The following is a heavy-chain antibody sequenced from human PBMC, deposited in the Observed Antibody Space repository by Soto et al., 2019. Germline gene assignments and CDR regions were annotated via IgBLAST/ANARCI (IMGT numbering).Heavy chain of an antibody. CDR1: GFTFSGSA. Sequence: VQLVESGGGLVQPGGSLDLSCAASGFTFSGSAIHWVRQASGKGLEWIGRIRSKAKTYATAYAASVKGRFTISRDDSKNTSYLHMNGLKTEDTAVYYCTRPGDNFDYWGRGTLVTVSS. D-gene: IGHD3-16*01. CDR2: IRSKAKTYAT. J-gene: IGHJ4*02. V-gene: IGHV3-73*01. CDR3: TRPGDNFDY.